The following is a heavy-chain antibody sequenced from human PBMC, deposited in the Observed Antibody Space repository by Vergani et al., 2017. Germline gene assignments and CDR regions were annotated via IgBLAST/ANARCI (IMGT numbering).Heavy chain of an antibody. CDR1: GFTFSSYA. J-gene: IGHJ6*03. Sequence: EVQLLESGGGLVQPGGSLRLSCAASGFTFSSYAMSWVRQAPGKGLEWVSVISGSGGSTYYADSVKGRFTISRDNSKNTLYLQMNSLRAEDTAVDYCAKAARPGYYYYYMDVWGKGTTVTVSS. CDR3: AKAARPGYYYYYMDV. CDR2: ISGSGGST. D-gene: IGHD6-6*01. V-gene: IGHV3-23*01.